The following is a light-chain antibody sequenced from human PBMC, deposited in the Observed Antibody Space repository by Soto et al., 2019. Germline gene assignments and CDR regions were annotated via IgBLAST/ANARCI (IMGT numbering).Light chain of an antibody. CDR1: QSVSSS. Sequence: EIVLTQFPGTLSLSPGERATLSCRASQSVSSSFLAWYQQRPGQAPRLLIYGASTRATSFPARFSGSGSGTDFTLTISSLQSEDFAVYYCQQYNNWPWTFGQGTKVDIK. V-gene: IGKV3-15*01. J-gene: IGKJ1*01. CDR2: GAS. CDR3: QQYNNWPWT.